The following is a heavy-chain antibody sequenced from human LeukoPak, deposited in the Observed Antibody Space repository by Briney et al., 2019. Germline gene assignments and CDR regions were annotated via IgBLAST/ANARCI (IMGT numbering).Heavy chain of an antibody. J-gene: IGHJ4*02. V-gene: IGHV3-21*01. D-gene: IGHD1-14*01. CDR1: GFTFSSCG. CDR3: ATETIGRHYDY. CDR2: IGPTGTDR. Sequence: GGSLRLSCAASGFTFSSCGFNWVRQAPGKGLDGVSSIGPTGTDRYYADSVRGRFTISRDNAKNSMYLQMDSLRDEDTAVYYCATETIGRHYDYWGQGTLLTVSS.